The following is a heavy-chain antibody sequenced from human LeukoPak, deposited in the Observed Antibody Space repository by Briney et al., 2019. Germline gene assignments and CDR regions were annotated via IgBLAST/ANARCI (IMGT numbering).Heavy chain of an antibody. Sequence: SETLSLTCAVSGGSISSSNWWSWVRQPPGKGLEWIGEIYHGGSTYSNPSLQSRVTISVDKSKNHFSLKLTSVTAADTAVYYCARTSAEYSNSWIDSWGQGTLVIVSS. CDR2: IYHGGST. CDR3: ARTSAEYSNSWIDS. D-gene: IGHD6-6*01. V-gene: IGHV4-4*02. CDR1: GGSISSSNW. J-gene: IGHJ5*01.